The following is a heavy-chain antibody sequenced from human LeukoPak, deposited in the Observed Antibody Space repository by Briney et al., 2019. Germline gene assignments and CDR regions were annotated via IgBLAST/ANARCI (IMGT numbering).Heavy chain of an antibody. J-gene: IGHJ4*02. CDR3: ARQFAMNFDY. V-gene: IGHV3-7*01. CDR1: GFTFSSYW. D-gene: IGHD5-24*01. CDR2: IKQDGSGK. Sequence: GGSLRLSCAASGFTFSSYWMHWVRQAPGKGLEWVANIKQDGSGKYYVDSVKGRFTISRDNARNSLYLQMNSLRAEDTAVYYGARQFAMNFDYWGQGTLVTVSS.